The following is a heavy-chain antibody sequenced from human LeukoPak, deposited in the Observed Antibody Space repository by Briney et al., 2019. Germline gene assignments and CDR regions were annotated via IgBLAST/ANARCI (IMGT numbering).Heavy chain of an antibody. CDR3: ARGREYDYVWGSYRQTYYFDY. D-gene: IGHD3-16*02. Sequence: SETLSLTCTVSGYSISSGYYWGWIRQPPGKGLEWIGSIYYSGSTYYNPSLKSRVTISVDTSKNQFSLKLSSVTAADTAVYYCARGREYDYVWGSYRQTYYFDYWGQGTLVTVSS. V-gene: IGHV4-38-2*02. CDR1: GYSISSGYY. CDR2: IYYSGST. J-gene: IGHJ4*02.